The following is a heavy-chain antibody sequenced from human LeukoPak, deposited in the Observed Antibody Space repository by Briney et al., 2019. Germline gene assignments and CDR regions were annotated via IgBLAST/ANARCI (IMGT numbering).Heavy chain of an antibody. D-gene: IGHD3-22*01. CDR3: ARVQAAYYFNTSGYYYFDY. V-gene: IGHV3-21*01. CDR2: ISSSNAYI. Sequence: GGSLRLSCAASGLTFSSYSMNWVRQAPGKGLEWVSSISSSNAYIYYSDSVKGRFTISRDNAKNSLYLQMNSLRAEDTAVYYCARVQAAYYFNTSGYYYFDYWGQGTLVTVSS. CDR1: GLTFSSYS. J-gene: IGHJ4*02.